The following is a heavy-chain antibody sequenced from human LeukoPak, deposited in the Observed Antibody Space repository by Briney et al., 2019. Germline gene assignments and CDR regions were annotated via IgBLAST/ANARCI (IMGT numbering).Heavy chain of an antibody. CDR2: ISSSGGST. Sequence: GGSLRLSCAASGFTFSSYAMSWVRQAPGKGLEWVSAISSSGGSTYYADSVKGRFTISRDNSKNTLYLQMNSLRAEDTAVYYCAKDRDTMVRGVIITSDYWGQGTLVTVSS. V-gene: IGHV3-23*01. CDR3: AKDRDTMVRGVIITSDY. J-gene: IGHJ4*02. D-gene: IGHD3-10*01. CDR1: GFTFSSYA.